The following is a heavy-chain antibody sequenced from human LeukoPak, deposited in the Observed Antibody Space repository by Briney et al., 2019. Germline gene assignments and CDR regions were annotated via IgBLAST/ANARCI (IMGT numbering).Heavy chain of an antibody. V-gene: IGHV3-23*01. Sequence: GGSLRPSCAASGFTFGNYHMAWARLFPGKGLEAFSSISRNADRSFYSDSVRGRLTISRDNVANTVSLQMDSLRADDTATYYCARIRTTDYDYWYGMDVWGQGTTVTVSS. J-gene: IGHJ6*02. CDR1: GFTFGNYH. D-gene: IGHD3-16*01. CDR2: ISRNADRS. CDR3: ARIRTTDYDYWYGMDV.